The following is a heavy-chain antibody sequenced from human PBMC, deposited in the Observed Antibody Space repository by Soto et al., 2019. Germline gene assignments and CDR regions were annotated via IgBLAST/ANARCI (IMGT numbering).Heavy chain of an antibody. CDR2: IKASGGST. CDR1: GYTFTSYY. J-gene: IGHJ6*03. Sequence: QVQLVQSGAEVKKPGASVKVSCKSSGYTFTSYYMHWVRQAPGQGLEWMGIIKASGGSTSYAQKFQGRVTMTRDTSTSTGYMELRSLRSEDTSVYYCARDKIEWDYNYMDVWGKWTTVTVSS. CDR3: ARDKIEWDYNYMDV. V-gene: IGHV1-46*03. D-gene: IGHD1-26*01.